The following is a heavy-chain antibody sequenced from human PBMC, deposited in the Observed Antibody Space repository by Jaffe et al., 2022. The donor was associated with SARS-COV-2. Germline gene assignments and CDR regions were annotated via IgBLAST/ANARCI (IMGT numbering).Heavy chain of an antibody. CDR1: GFTFDDYA. V-gene: IGHV3-9*01. J-gene: IGHJ4*02. CDR2: ISWNSGSI. D-gene: IGHD5-12*01. CDR3: AKVSLEGLQSGTFDY. Sequence: EVQLVESGGGLVQPGRSLRLSCAASGFTFDDYAMHWVRQAPGKGLEWVSGISWNSGSIGYADSVKGRFTISRDNAKNSLYLQMNSLRAEDTALYYCAKVSLEGLQSGTFDYWGQGTLVTVSS.